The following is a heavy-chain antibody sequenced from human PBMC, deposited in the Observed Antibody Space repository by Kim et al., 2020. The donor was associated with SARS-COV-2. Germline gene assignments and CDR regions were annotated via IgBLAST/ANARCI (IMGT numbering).Heavy chain of an antibody. Sequence: GGSLRLSCAASGFTFSSYGMHWVRQAPGKGLEWVAVIWYDGSNKYYADSVKGRFTISRDNSKNTLYLQMNSLRAEDTAVYYCARATTVTTFYYYYGMGVWGQGTTVTVSS. CDR1: GFTFSSYG. CDR3: ARATTVTTFYYYYGMGV. D-gene: IGHD4-17*01. J-gene: IGHJ6*02. V-gene: IGHV3-33*01. CDR2: IWYDGSNK.